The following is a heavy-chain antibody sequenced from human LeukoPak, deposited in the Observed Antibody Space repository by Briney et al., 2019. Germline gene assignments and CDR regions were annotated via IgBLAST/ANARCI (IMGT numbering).Heavy chain of an antibody. J-gene: IGHJ4*02. D-gene: IGHD6-13*01. Sequence: GGSLRLSCAASGFIFNYYDMNWVRQAPGKGLEWIAHISGSGSPIHYADSEKGRFTISRDNADNSLYLQMNSLRADDTAVYYCAGLETVAALWGQGTLVIVSS. CDR1: GFIFNYYD. CDR3: AGLETVAAL. CDR2: ISGSGSPI. V-gene: IGHV3-48*01.